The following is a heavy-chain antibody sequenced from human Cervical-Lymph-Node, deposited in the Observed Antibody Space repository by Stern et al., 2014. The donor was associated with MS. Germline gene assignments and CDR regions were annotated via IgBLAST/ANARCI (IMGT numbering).Heavy chain of an antibody. Sequence: QAQLVESGAEVKKPGASVKVSCKASGYTFTSYDINWVRQATGQGLEGMGWMNPNSCNIGYAQKFQGRATRTRNTSISTAYMELSSLRSEDTAVYYCARDCKLRRFGSRGWFDPWGQGTLVTVSS. CDR3: ARDCKLRRFGSRGWFDP. CDR2: MNPNSCNI. D-gene: IGHD3-10*01. V-gene: IGHV1-8*01. J-gene: IGHJ5*02. CDR1: GYTFTSYD.